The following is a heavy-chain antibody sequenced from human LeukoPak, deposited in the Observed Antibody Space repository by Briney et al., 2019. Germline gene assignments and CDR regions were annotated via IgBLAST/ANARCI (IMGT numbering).Heavy chain of an antibody. CDR2: INHSGST. Sequence: PSETLSLTCAVYGGSFSGYYWSWIRQPPGKGLEWIGEINHSGSTNYNPSLKSRVTISVDTSKNQFSLKLSSVTAADTAVYYCARYASGSYYRGIDYWGQGTLVTVSS. CDR3: ARYASGSYYRGIDY. J-gene: IGHJ4*02. D-gene: IGHD1-26*01. CDR1: GGSFSGYY. V-gene: IGHV4-34*01.